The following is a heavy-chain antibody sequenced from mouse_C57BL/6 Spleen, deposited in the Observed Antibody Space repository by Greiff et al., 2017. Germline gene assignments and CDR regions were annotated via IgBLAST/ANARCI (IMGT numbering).Heavy chain of an antibody. CDR3: TRMAPAWFAY. Sequence: QVQLKESGAELVRPGASVTLSCKASGYTFTDYEMHWVKQTPVHGLEWIGAIDPETGGTAYNQKFKGKAILTADKSSSTVYMELRSLTSEDSAVYYCTRMAPAWFAYWGQGTLVTVSA. V-gene: IGHV1-15*01. CDR1: GYTFTDYE. CDR2: IDPETGGT. J-gene: IGHJ3*01.